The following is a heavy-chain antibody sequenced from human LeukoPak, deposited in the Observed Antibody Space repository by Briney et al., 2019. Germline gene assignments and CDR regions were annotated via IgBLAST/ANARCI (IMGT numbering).Heavy chain of an antibody. D-gene: IGHD2-15*01. CDR2: IYYSGST. V-gene: IGHV4-39*07. Sequence: SETLSLTCTVSGGSISSSSYYWGWIRQPPGKGLEWIGSIYYSGSTYYNPSLKSRVTISVDTSKNQFSLKLSSVTAADTAVYYCARSGSSEYFDYWGQGTLVTVSS. CDR1: GGSISSSSYY. J-gene: IGHJ4*02. CDR3: ARSGSSEYFDY.